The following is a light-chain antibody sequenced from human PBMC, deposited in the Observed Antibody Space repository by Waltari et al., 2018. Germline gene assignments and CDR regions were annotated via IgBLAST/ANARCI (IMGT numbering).Light chain of an antibody. Sequence: SYVLTQPPSVSVAPGKTARITWGGNHIGSKSVHWYHQKAGQAPVLVVYDDSARPSGIPERFSGANSGNTATLTISRVEAGDEADYYCQVWDNSSDHVVFGGGTNLTVL. CDR3: QVWDNSSDHVV. CDR1: HIGSKS. V-gene: IGLV3-21*03. CDR2: DDS. J-gene: IGLJ2*01.